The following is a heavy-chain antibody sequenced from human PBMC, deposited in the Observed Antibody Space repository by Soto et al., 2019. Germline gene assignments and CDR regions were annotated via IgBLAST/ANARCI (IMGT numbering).Heavy chain of an antibody. CDR1: ALHLTSYW. CDR3: ARFPLAGAGRKVGWVDP. Sequence: PGVSLTLSCQGSALHLTSYWISWQRPMPGRGLEWMGRIDPSDSYTNYSPSFQGHVTISADKSISTAYLQWSSLKASDTAMYYCARFPLAGAGRKVGWVDPWGQGTLVT. J-gene: IGHJ5*02. CDR2: IDPSDSYT. D-gene: IGHD6-19*01. V-gene: IGHV5-10-1*01.